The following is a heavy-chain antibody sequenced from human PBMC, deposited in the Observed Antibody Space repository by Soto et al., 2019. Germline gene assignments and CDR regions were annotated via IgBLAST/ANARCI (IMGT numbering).Heavy chain of an antibody. D-gene: IGHD4-17*01. J-gene: IGHJ5*02. CDR2: INAGNGNT. CDR1: GYTFTSYA. CDR3: ARSIGPDYGGNLAH. V-gene: IGHV1-3*01. Sequence: ASVKVSCKASGYTFTSYAMHWVRQAPGQRLEWMGWINAGNGNTKYSQKFQGRVTITRDTSASTAYMELSSLRSEDTAVYYCARSIGPDYGGNLAHWGQGTLVTLSS.